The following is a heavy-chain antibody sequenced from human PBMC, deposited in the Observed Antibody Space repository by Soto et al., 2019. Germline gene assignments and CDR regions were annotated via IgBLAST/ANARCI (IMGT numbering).Heavy chain of an antibody. D-gene: IGHD2-15*01. CDR2: IQSGGTT. J-gene: IGHJ6*04. V-gene: IGHV3-66*01. CDR1: GFTVSSKY. CDR3: ARDDVLCDGGRCYGIPLDV. Sequence: PGGSLRLSCAASGFTVSSKYMTWVRQAPGKGLEWVSLIQSGGTTYYADSVKSRFTISRDTSENTLHLQMDSLRVEDTAVYYCARDDVLCDGGRCYGIPLDVWGKGNTVTVSS.